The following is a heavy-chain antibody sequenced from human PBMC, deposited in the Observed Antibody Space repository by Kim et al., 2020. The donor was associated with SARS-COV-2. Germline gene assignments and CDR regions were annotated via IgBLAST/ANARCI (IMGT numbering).Heavy chain of an antibody. D-gene: IGHD1-1*01. CDR3: AREGRTGTTNYHFYGMDV. J-gene: IGHJ6*02. CDR1: GGTFSSNA. Sequence: SVKVSCKASGGTFSSNALSWVRQAPGQGLEWVGRNIPILGIANYAQKFQGRLTLSADKSTSTAHMELSSLRSEDTAVYYCAREGRTGTTNYHFYGMDVWGRGTTVTVSS. V-gene: IGHV1-69*04. CDR2: NIPILGIA.